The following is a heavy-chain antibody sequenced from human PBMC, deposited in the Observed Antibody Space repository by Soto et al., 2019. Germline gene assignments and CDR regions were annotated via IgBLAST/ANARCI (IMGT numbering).Heavy chain of an antibody. D-gene: IGHD4-17*01. J-gene: IGHJ3*02. CDR3: ASLSPATTVPAFDI. CDR1: GYSFTNSW. V-gene: IGHV5-51*01. CDR2: LHPGDSDT. Sequence: GESLKISCKGSGYSFTNSWIGWVRQMPGKGLEWMGILHPGDSDTRYSPSFQGQVTISADKSISTAYLQWNSLKASDTAMYYCASLSPATTVPAFDIWGQGTMVTVSS.